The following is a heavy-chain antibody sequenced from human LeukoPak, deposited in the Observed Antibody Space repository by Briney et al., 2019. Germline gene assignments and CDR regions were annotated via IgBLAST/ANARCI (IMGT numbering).Heavy chain of an antibody. CDR3: ARAPTPFYYDSSAYYSDF. CDR1: GYTFTNFD. CDR2: MNPYTGKT. Sequence: GASVKASCKTSGYTFTNFDINWVRQATGQRLEWLGWMNPYTGKTGYAQKFQGRVTFTGDTSIRTAYMEVSSLTSEDTAVYYCARAPTPFYYDSSAYYSDFWGQGTLVTVSS. D-gene: IGHD6-25*01. J-gene: IGHJ4*02. V-gene: IGHV1-8*03.